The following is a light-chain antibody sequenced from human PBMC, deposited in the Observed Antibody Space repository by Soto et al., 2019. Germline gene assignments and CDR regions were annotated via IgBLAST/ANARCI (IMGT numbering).Light chain of an antibody. Sequence: EIVLTQSPATLSLSPGERATLSCRASQSVSSYLAWYQQKPGQAPRLLIYDASNRATGIPARFSGSGSGTAFTLTIISLEPEDFAVYYCQQRSNWPPVTFGPGTKVDIK. J-gene: IGKJ3*01. V-gene: IGKV3-11*01. CDR3: QQRSNWPPVT. CDR1: QSVSSY. CDR2: DAS.